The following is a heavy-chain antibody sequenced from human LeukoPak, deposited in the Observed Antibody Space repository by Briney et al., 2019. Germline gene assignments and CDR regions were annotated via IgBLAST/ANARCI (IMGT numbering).Heavy chain of an antibody. CDR1: GFTFDDYA. CDR2: ISWNSGSI. J-gene: IGHJ3*02. CDR3: AKDLRFLEWQGHAFDT. V-gene: IGHV3-9*03. D-gene: IGHD3-3*01. Sequence: PGGSLRLSCAASGFTFDDYAMPWVRQAPGKGLEWVSGISWNSGSIGYADSVKGRFTISRDNAKNSLYLQMNSLGAEDMALYFCAKDLRFLEWQGHAFDTWGQGTMVTVSS.